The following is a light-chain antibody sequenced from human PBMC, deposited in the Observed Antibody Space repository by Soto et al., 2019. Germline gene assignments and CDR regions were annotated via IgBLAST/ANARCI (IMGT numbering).Light chain of an antibody. CDR2: GAS. J-gene: IGKJ2*01. CDR1: QSINSW. Sequence: DIQMTQSPSTLSASVGDRVTITCRASQSINSWLAWYQQKPGKAPKLLIYGASSLESGVPSKFSGSGSVTEFTLTIDSLQPDDFATYYCQQYSSSSPTFGQGPKLEI. CDR3: QQYSSSSPT. V-gene: IGKV1-5*01.